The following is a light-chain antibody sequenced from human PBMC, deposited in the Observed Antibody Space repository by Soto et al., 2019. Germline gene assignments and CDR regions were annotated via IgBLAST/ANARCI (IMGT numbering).Light chain of an antibody. Sequence: DIQMTQSPSSLSASVGDRVTITCRASQGISNYLAWYQQKPGKVPKLLIYAASTLQSGVPSRFSGSGSGTDFTLTISSLQPDDVATYYCQKYNSAPTFGGGTKVEIK. CDR1: QGISNY. CDR2: AAS. V-gene: IGKV1-27*01. J-gene: IGKJ4*01. CDR3: QKYNSAPT.